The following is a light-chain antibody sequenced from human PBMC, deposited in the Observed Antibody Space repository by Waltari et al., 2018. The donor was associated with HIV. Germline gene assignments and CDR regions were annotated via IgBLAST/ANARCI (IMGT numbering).Light chain of an antibody. V-gene: IGKV4-1*01. Sequence: DIVLTQSPDSLVVSLGERATINCKSSRTLLYSSHNKNYLAWYQLKPGQTPKRLFYWASTRESGVPDRFTASGSRTDFALTITNLQAEDVAVYYCQQYFFPPRFTFGQGTKLQI. CDR3: QQYFFPPRFT. CDR1: RTLLYSSHNKNY. J-gene: IGKJ2*01. CDR2: WAS.